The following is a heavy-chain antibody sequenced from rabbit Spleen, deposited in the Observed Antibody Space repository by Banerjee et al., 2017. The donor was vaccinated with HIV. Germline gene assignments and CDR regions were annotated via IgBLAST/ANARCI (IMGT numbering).Heavy chain of an antibody. J-gene: IGHJ6*01. D-gene: IGHD7-1*01. CDR2: IAGSNTGFT. CDR1: GFSFSSSDY. V-gene: IGHV1S40*01. Sequence: QSLEESGGGLVKPGASLTLTCTASGFSFSSSDYMCWVRQAPGKGLEWISCIAGSNTGFTYSATWAKGRFTISKTSSTTVTLQMTSLTVADTATYFCARDTGTSFSSYGMDLWGQGTLVTVS. CDR3: ARDTGTSFSSYGMDL.